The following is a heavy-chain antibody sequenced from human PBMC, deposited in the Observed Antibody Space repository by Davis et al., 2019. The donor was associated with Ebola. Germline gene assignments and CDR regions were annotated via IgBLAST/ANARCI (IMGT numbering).Heavy chain of an antibody. D-gene: IGHD5-18*01. CDR2: INGDGSRT. V-gene: IGHV3-74*01. J-gene: IGHJ6*04. Sequence: GESLKISCAASGFTFSSYWMHWVRQAPGKGLVWVSRINGDGSRTSYADSVKGRFTISRDNAKNTLYLQMNSLRAEDTVVYYCARRSGYSYGYEGMDVWGKGTTVTVSS. CDR3: ARRSGYSYGYEGMDV. CDR1: GFTFSSYW.